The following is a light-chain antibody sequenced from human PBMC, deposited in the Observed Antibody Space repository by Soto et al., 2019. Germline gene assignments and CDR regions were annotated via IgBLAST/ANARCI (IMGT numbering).Light chain of an antibody. CDR3: QQYYSSSLT. V-gene: IGKV4-1*01. CDR1: QSVLYSSTNKNY. J-gene: IGKJ4*01. CDR2: CAS. Sequence: DIVMTQSPDSLAVSLGERSTINCKSSQSVLYSSTNKNYLAWYQQKPGQPPKLLIYCASTRESGVPDRFSGSGSGTDFTLTISSLQAEDVAVYYCQQYYSSSLTFGGGTKVEIK.